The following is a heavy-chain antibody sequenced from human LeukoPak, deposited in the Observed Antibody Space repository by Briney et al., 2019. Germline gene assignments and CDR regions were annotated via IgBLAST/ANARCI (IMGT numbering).Heavy chain of an antibody. Sequence: GGSLRLSCTATGFIFKDFDFHWVRQGPGEGLDWVAAIGIGGDTHYSGSVKGRFTISREDAKNSLFLHMNNLRAGDTAVYYCARDRFGMDVWGRGTTVIVSS. CDR3: ARDRFGMDV. V-gene: IGHV3-13*01. J-gene: IGHJ6*02. CDR1: GFIFKDFD. CDR2: IGIGGDT.